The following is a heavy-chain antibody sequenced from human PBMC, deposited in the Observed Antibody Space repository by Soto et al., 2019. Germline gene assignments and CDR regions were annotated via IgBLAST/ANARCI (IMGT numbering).Heavy chain of an antibody. CDR2: ISAYNGNT. V-gene: IGHV1-18*01. J-gene: IGHJ6*03. D-gene: IGHD2-15*01. Sequence: ASVKVSCKASGYTFTSYGISWVRQAPGQGLEWMGWISAYNGNTNYAQKLQGRVTMTTDTSTSTAYMELRSLRSDDTAVYYCARVWEEDIVVVVAARRPIYYYYMDVWGKGTTVTVSS. CDR1: GYTFTSYG. CDR3: ARVWEEDIVVVVAARRPIYYYYMDV.